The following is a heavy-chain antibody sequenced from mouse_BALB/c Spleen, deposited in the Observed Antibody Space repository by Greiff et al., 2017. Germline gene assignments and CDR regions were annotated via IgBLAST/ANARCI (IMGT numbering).Heavy chain of an antibody. Sequence: EVMLVESGPGLVKPSQSLSLTCTVTGYSITSDYAWNWIRQFPGNKLEWMGYISYSGSTSYNPSLKSRISITRDTSKNQFFLQLNSVTTEDTATYYCASNYYGSSYRYWYFDVWGAGTTVTVSS. CDR3: ASNYYGSSYRYWYFDV. CDR1: GYSITSDYA. D-gene: IGHD1-1*01. V-gene: IGHV3-2*02. CDR2: ISYSGST. J-gene: IGHJ1*01.